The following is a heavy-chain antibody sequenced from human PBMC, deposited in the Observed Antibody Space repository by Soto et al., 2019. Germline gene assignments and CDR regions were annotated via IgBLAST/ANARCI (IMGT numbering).Heavy chain of an antibody. CDR1: GGTFSSYA. D-gene: IGHD3-22*01. V-gene: IGHV1-69*13. CDR2: IIPIFGTA. CDR3: ARAGYYDSSGYHHYYYYGMDV. Sequence: SVKVSCKASGGTFSSYAISWVRQAPGQGLEWMGGIIPIFGTANYAQKFQGRVTITADESTSTAYMELSSLRSEDTAVYYCARAGYYDSSGYHHYYYYGMDVWGQGTTVTVSS. J-gene: IGHJ6*02.